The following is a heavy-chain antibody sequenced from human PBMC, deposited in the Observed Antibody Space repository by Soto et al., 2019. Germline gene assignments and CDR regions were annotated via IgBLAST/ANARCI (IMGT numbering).Heavy chain of an antibody. CDR3: AKWVSVGGLDY. Sequence: AGGSLRLSCAASGVTCSSYAMSWVRQAPGKGLEWVSAISGSGGSTYYADSVKGRFTISRDNSKNTLYLQMNSLRAEDTAVYYCAKWVSVGGLDYWGQGTLVTVSS. D-gene: IGHD3-10*01. V-gene: IGHV3-23*01. CDR2: ISGSGGST. J-gene: IGHJ4*02. CDR1: GVTCSSYA.